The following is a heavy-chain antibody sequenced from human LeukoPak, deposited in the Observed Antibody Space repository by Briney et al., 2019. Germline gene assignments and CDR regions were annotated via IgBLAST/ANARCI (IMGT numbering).Heavy chain of an antibody. Sequence: ALVKVSCKASGYTFTSYGISWVRQAPGQGLEWMGWISAYNGNTNYAQKLQGRVTMTTDTSTSTAYMELRSLRSDDTAVYYCARGPLPDADYYDSSGYYYFDYWGQGTLVTVSS. V-gene: IGHV1-18*01. J-gene: IGHJ4*02. D-gene: IGHD3-22*01. CDR2: ISAYNGNT. CDR1: GYTFTSYG. CDR3: ARGPLPDADYYDSSGYYYFDY.